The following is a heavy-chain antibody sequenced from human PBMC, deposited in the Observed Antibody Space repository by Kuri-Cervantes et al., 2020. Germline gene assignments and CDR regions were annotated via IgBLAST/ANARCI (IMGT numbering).Heavy chain of an antibody. J-gene: IGHJ4*02. Sequence: ESLKISCTVSGGSISSSSYYWGWIRQPPGKGLEWIGSIYYSGSTYYNPSLKSRVTISVDTSKNQFSLKLSSVTAADTAVYYCARGKTVYGSGSLYFDYWGQGTLVTVSS. CDR2: IYYSGST. CDR1: GGSISSSSYY. D-gene: IGHD3-10*01. CDR3: ARGKTVYGSGSLYFDY. V-gene: IGHV4-39*07.